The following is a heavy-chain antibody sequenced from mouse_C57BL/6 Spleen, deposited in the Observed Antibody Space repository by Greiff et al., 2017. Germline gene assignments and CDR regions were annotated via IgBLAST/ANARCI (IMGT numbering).Heavy chain of an antibody. D-gene: IGHD1-1*01. CDR3: ARSYGSSPYYDY. V-gene: IGHV5-17*01. CDR2: ISSGSSTL. CDR1: GFTFSDYG. J-gene: IGHJ2*01. Sequence: EVQLQESGGGLVKPGGSLKLSCAASGFTFSDYGMHWVRQAPEKGLEWVAYISSGSSTLYYADTVKGRFTISRDNAKNTLFLQMTSLRSEDTAMYYCARSYGSSPYYDYGGQGTTLTVSS.